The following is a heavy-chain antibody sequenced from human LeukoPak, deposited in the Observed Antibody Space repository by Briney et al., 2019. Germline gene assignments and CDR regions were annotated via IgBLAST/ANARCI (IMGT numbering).Heavy chain of an antibody. CDR2: IHTSGST. D-gene: IGHD3-22*01. J-gene: IGHJ5*02. V-gene: IGHV4-61*02. CDR1: GGSISSGSYY. CDR3: ARLSYYYDST. Sequence: SETLSLTCTVSGGSISSGSYYWSWIRQPAGKGLEWIGRIHTSGSTNQNPSLKSRVTISVDTSKNQFFLKLSSVTAADTAVYYCARLSYYYDSTWGQGTLDTVSS.